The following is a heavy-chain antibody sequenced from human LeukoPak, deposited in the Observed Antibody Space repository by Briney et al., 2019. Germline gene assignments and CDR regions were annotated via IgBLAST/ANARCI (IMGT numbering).Heavy chain of an antibody. CDR2: ISGSGDST. CDR1: GFTFSSYA. Sequence: GGSLRLSCAASGFTFSSYAMSWVRQAPGKGLEWVSAISGSGDSTYYADSVKGRFTISRDNSKNTLYLQMNSLRAEDTAVYYCAKDPAMANEYYFDYWGQGTLVTVSS. CDR3: AKDPAMANEYYFDY. J-gene: IGHJ4*02. D-gene: IGHD5-18*01. V-gene: IGHV3-23*01.